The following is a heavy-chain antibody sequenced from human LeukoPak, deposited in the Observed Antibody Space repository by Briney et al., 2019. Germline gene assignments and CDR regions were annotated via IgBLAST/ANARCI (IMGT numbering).Heavy chain of an antibody. CDR1: GFTFSSYG. D-gene: IGHD5-18*01. J-gene: IGHJ4*02. CDR3: AKDLRGYSYGDLIDY. CDR2: ISYDGSNK. V-gene: IGHV3-30*18. Sequence: GRSLRLSCAASGFTFSSYGMHWVRQAPGKGLEWVAVISYDGSNKYYADSVKGRFTISRDNSKNTLYLQMNSLRAEDTAVYYCAKDLRGYSYGDLIDYRGQGTLVTVSS.